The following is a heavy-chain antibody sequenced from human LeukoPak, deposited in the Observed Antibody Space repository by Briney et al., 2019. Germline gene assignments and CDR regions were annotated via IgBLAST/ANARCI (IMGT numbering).Heavy chain of an antibody. J-gene: IGHJ4*02. CDR2: IYPGDSDT. Sequence: GESLKISCMGSGYNFYRYWIGWVRQMPGKGLEWMGIIYPGDSDTRYSPSFQGQVTISADKSISTAYLQWSSLKASDTAMYYCARSFRGYSYGRYYFDYWGQGTLVTVSS. CDR3: ARSFRGYSYGRYYFDY. CDR1: GYNFYRYW. V-gene: IGHV5-51*01. D-gene: IGHD5-18*01.